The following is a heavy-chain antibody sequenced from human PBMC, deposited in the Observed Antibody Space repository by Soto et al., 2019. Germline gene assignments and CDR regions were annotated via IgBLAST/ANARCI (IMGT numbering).Heavy chain of an antibody. Sequence: QVQLVQSGAEVKKPGSSVKVSCKASGGTFSSYAISWVRQAPGQGLEWMGGIIPIFGTANYAQKFQGRVTITADESASTAYMELSSLRSADTAVYYRAREKRITMVRGVIIGPYYFGYWGQGTLVTVSS. CDR2: IIPIFGTA. V-gene: IGHV1-69*01. J-gene: IGHJ4*02. CDR1: GGTFSSYA. D-gene: IGHD3-10*01. CDR3: AREKRITMVRGVIIGPYYFGY.